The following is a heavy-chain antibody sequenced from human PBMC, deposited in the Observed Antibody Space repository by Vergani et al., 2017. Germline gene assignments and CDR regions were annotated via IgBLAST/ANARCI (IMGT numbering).Heavy chain of an antibody. Sequence: QVQLVQSGAEVKKPGSSVKVSCKASGGTFSSYAISWVRQAPGQGLEWMGRIIPSVGTANYAQKFQGRVTITADKSTSTAYMELSSLRSEDTAVYYCARGGSTLYYMDVWGKGTTVTVSS. V-gene: IGHV1-69*04. CDR1: GGTFSSYA. CDR3: ARGGSTLYYMDV. CDR2: IIPSVGTA. J-gene: IGHJ6*03. D-gene: IGHD3-16*01.